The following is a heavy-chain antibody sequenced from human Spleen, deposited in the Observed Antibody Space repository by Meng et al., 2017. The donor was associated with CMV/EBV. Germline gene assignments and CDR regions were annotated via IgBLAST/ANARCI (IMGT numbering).Heavy chain of an antibody. CDR3: ARDPRPGAYYFGMDV. CDR1: GFSFSDYY. CDR2: ISSTDSSI. V-gene: IGHV3-11*04. J-gene: IGHJ6*02. Sequence: GEALKISCAASGFSFSDYYMSWIRQAPGKGLEWVSYISSTDSSIYYADSVKGRFTISRDNAKNSLYLQMNSLRAEDTAMYYCARDPRPGAYYFGMDVWGQGTTVTVSS. D-gene: IGHD6-6*01.